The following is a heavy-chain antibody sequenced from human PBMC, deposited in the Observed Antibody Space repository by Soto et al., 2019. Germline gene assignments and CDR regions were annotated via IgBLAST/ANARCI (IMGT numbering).Heavy chain of an antibody. Sequence: SVKVSCKASGGNFISYAISRGRQPPGQELEWMGGIIPIFGTANYAQKFQGRVTITADESTSTAYMELSSLRSEDTAGYYCARGTPRYYYDSSGYYLHWGQGTLVTVSS. CDR3: ARGTPRYYYDSSGYYLH. J-gene: IGHJ1*01. D-gene: IGHD3-22*01. V-gene: IGHV1-69*13. CDR2: IIPIFGTA. CDR1: GGNFISYA.